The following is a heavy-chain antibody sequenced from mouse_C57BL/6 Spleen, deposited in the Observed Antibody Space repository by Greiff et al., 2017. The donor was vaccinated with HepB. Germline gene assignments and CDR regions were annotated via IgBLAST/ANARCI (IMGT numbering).Heavy chain of an antibody. CDR1: GYTFTSYG. J-gene: IGHJ2*01. CDR2: IYPRSGNT. V-gene: IGHV1-81*01. Sequence: VQLQQSGAELARPGASVKLSCKASGYTFTSYGISWVKQRTGQGLEWIGEIYPRSGNTYYNEKFKGKATLTADKSSSTAYMELRSLPSEDSAVYFCARGTLFFPTVVAENYWGQGTTLTVSS. CDR3: ARGTLFFPTVVAENY. D-gene: IGHD1-1*01.